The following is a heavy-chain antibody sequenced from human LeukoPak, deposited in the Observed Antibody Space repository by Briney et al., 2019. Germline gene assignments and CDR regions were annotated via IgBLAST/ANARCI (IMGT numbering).Heavy chain of an antibody. CDR3: ARLGSSSRWDYYYYMDV. V-gene: IGHV5-51*01. D-gene: IGHD6-6*01. J-gene: IGHJ6*03. CDR2: IYPGDSDT. Sequence: GESLKISCKGSGYSFTNYWIGWVRQMPGKGLEWMGIIYPGDSDTRYSPSFQGQVTISADKSISTAYLQWSSLKASDTAMYYCARLGSSSRWDYYYYMDVWGKGTTVTVSS. CDR1: GYSFTNYW.